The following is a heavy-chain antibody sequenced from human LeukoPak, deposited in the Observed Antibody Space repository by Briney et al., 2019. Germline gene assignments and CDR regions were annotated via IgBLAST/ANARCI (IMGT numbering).Heavy chain of an antibody. D-gene: IGHD3-22*01. CDR2: INPNSGGT. V-gene: IGHV1-2*06. Sequence: ASVKVSCKASGYTFTGHYMHWVRQAPGQGLEWMGRINPNSGGTNYAQKSQGRVTMTRDTSISTAYMELSRLRSDDTAVYYCARVVYYYDSSGYEYWGQGTLVTVSS. CDR1: GYTFTGHY. CDR3: ARVVYYYDSSGYEY. J-gene: IGHJ4*02.